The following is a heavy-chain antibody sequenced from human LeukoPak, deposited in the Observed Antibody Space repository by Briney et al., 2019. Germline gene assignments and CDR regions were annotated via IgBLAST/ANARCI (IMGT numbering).Heavy chain of an antibody. V-gene: IGHV4-34*01. Sequence: GSLRLSCAASGFTFSSYWMSWIRQPPGKGLEWIGEINHSGSTNYNPSLKSRVTISVDTSKNQFSLKLNSVTAADTAVYYCASLSPELAARSNYYFDYWGQGTLVTVSS. CDR2: INHSGST. CDR3: ASLSPELAARSNYYFDY. D-gene: IGHD6-6*01. CDR1: GFTFSSYW. J-gene: IGHJ4*02.